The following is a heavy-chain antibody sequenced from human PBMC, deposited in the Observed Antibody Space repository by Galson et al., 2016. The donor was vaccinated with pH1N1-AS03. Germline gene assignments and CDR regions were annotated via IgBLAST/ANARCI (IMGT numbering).Heavy chain of an antibody. CDR3: ARGGGWLPEY. V-gene: IGHV4-59*01. CDR1: DGSISDYY. J-gene: IGHJ4*02. CDR2: IYHSGIT. Sequence: ETLSLTCTVPDGSISDYYWSWIRQPPGKGLEWLGNIYHSGITKYNPSLKSRGTMSVDTSSNKFSLRLSSVTAADTAVYYLARGGGWLPEYWGQGTLVTVSS. D-gene: IGHD6-19*01.